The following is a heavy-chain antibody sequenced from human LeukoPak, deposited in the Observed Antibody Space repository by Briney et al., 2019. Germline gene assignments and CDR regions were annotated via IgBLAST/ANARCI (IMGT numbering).Heavy chain of an antibody. CDR3: ARPHYDSSGYYGYYYYYMDV. Sequence: SETLSLTCTVYGGSISSSSYYWGWIRQPPGKGLEWIGSIYYSGSTYYNPSLKSRVTISVDTSKNQFSLKLSSVTAADTAVYYCARPHYDSSGYYGYYYYYMDVWGKGTTVTVSS. V-gene: IGHV4-39*01. D-gene: IGHD3-22*01. CDR2: IYYSGST. J-gene: IGHJ6*03. CDR1: GGSISSSSYY.